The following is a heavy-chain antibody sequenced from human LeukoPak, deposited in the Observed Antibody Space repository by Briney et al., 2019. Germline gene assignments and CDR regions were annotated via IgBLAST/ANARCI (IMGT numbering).Heavy chain of an antibody. V-gene: IGHV4-34*01. D-gene: IGHD6-19*01. J-gene: IGHJ4*02. CDR3: ARDKEWLAPFDY. CDR1: GGSLSGYY. Sequence: SETLSLTCAVNGGSLSGYYWSWIRQTPGKGLEWIGEINHSGSSNNNPSLKSRVTMSVDTAKNQVSLNLTSVTAADTAVYYCARDKEWLAPFDYWGQGTLVTVSS. CDR2: INHSGSS.